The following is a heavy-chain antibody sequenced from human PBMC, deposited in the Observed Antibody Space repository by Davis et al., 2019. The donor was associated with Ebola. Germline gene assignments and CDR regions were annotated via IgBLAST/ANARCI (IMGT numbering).Heavy chain of an antibody. CDR2: ISYDGSNK. Sequence: GGSLRLSCAASGFTFSSYGMHWVRQAPGKGLEWVAVISYDGSNKYYADSVKGRFTISRDNAKNSLYLQMNSLRAEDTAVYYCARRQDVWGQGTTVTVSS. CDR3: ARRQDV. V-gene: IGHV3-30*03. J-gene: IGHJ6*02. CDR1: GFTFSSYG.